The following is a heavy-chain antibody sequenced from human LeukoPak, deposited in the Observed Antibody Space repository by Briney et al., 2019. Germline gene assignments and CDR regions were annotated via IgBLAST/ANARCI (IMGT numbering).Heavy chain of an antibody. CDR1: GLTFTNFG. V-gene: IGHV3-23*01. J-gene: IGHJ4*02. CDR2: ISGRGDST. Sequence: GSLRLSCAASGLTFTNFGMSWVRQVPGKGLEWVSAISGRGDSTYYADSVNGRFTISRDNSKNTLYLQMNSLRVEDTAVYYCAKPGGIAAAGLTEAFHCWGQGTLVTVSS. D-gene: IGHD6-13*01. CDR3: AKPGGIAAAGLTEAFHC.